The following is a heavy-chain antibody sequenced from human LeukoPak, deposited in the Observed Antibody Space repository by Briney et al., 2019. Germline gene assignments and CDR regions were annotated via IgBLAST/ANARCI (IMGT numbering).Heavy chain of an antibody. V-gene: IGHV3-23*01. Sequence: PGGSLRLSCAASGFTFSSYAMSWVRQAPGKGLEWVSAISGSGGSTYYADSVKGRFTISRDNSKNTLYLQMNSLRAEDTAVYYCAKEAVVVPAAIAPNNWFDPWGQGTLVTVSS. CDR2: ISGSGGST. CDR1: GFTFSSYA. D-gene: IGHD2-2*01. J-gene: IGHJ5*02. CDR3: AKEAVVVPAAIAPNNWFDP.